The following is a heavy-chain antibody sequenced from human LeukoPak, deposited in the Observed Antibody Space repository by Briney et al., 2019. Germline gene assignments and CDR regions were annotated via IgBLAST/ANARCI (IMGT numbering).Heavy chain of an antibody. CDR2: ISAYNGNT. CDR3: ARDRDYGDYGRFDY. V-gene: IGHV1-18*01. J-gene: IGHJ4*02. D-gene: IGHD4-17*01. CDR1: GYTFTSYG. Sequence: GASVKVSCKASGYTFTSYGISWVRQAPGQGLEWMGWISAYNGNTNYAQKLQGRVTMTTDTSTSTAYMELRSLRPDDTAVYYCARDRDYGDYGRFDYWGQGTLVTVSS.